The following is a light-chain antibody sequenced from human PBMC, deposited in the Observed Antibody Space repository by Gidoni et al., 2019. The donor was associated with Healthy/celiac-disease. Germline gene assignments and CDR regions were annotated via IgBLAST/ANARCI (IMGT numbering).Light chain of an antibody. CDR1: QSVSSY. CDR2: DAS. Sequence: EMVLPQSPATLSLSPGERATLSCRASQSVSSYLAWYQQKPGQAPRLLIYDASNRATGIPARCSGSGSGTDFTLTISSLEPEDFAVYYCQQRSNWPPEVTFGGGTKVEIK. CDR3: QQRSNWPPEVT. J-gene: IGKJ4*01. V-gene: IGKV3-11*01.